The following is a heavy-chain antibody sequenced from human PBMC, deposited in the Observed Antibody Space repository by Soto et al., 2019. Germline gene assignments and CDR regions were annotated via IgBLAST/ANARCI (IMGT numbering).Heavy chain of an antibody. CDR3: ARVHVMVVAGSTFDY. J-gene: IGHJ4*01. V-gene: IGHV4-38-2*02. Sequence: PSDTQYLTCTGSGYYISSGSYWGWIRQPPGKGPEWIASIYHGGTTFYNPSRKSRITLSVDTSNNQFSLKLTSVTAADTAVYYCARVHVMVVAGSTFDYWGHGTLVTVSS. CDR2: IYHGGTT. D-gene: IGHD6-19*01. CDR1: GYYISSGSY.